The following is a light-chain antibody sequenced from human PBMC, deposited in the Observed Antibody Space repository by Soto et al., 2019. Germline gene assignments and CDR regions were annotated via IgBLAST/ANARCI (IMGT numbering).Light chain of an antibody. CDR2: MNS. V-gene: IGLV1-47*01. CDR3: VAWDDNRRARV. CDR1: RSNIGSAI. J-gene: IGLJ3*02. Sequence: QSVLTQPPSLSGTPGQTVTISCIGGRSNIGSAIVHWYQQLPGTAPRHLIYMNSQRPSGVPDRFSGSKSGTSASLVITGLRPEDEADYYSVAWDDNRRARVVGGGTKLTVL.